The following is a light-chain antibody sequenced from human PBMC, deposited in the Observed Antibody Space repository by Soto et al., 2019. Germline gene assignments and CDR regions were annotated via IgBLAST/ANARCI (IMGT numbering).Light chain of an antibody. CDR1: SSDVGGYNY. J-gene: IGLJ2*01. V-gene: IGLV2-8*01. CDR2: EVS. CDR3: RSYAGSNKLGV. Sequence: QSALTQPPSASGSPGQSVTISCTGTSSDVGGYNYVSWYQQHPGKAPKLMIYEVSKRPSGVPDRFSGSKSGNTASLTVSGLQAEDEADYYCRSYAGSNKLGVFGGGTKLTVL.